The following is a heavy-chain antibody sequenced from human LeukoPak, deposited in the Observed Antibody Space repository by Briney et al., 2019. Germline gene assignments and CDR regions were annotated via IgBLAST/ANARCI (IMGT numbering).Heavy chain of an antibody. J-gene: IGHJ4*02. V-gene: IGHV1-69*04. Sequence: SVKVSCKASGGTFSSYAISWVRQAPGQGLEWMGRIIPILGIANYAQKFQGRVTITADKSTSTAYMELSSLRSEDTAVYYCARDEVVGATPFDYWGQGTLVTVSS. CDR2: IIPILGIA. D-gene: IGHD1-26*01. CDR3: ARDEVVGATPFDY. CDR1: GGTFSSYA.